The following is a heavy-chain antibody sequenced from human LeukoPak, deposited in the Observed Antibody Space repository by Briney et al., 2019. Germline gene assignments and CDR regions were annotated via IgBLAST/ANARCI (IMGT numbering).Heavy chain of an antibody. Sequence: GRSLRLSCAASGFTFDDYAMHWVRQAPGKGLEWVSGISSNSGSIGYADSVKGRFTISRDNAKNSLYLQMNSLRAEDMALYYCAKGPTYYYDSSGYYYTNWGQGTLVTVSS. CDR3: AKGPTYYYDSSGYYYTN. CDR2: ISSNSGSI. D-gene: IGHD3-22*01. J-gene: IGHJ4*02. CDR1: GFTFDDYA. V-gene: IGHV3-9*03.